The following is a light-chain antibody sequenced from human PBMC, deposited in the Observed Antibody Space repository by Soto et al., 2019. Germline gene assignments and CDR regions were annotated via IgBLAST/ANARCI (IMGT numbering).Light chain of an antibody. CDR1: QGIRKD. V-gene: IGKV1-17*01. CDR2: AAS. CDR3: LQHKSYPLT. J-gene: IGKJ4*01. Sequence: DIQMTQSPSTLSASVGDRVTITCRASQGIRKDLGWYQQQPGKAPKRLIYAASSLQSGVPSRFSGSGAATEFTPTISRLQDEDFATYYCLQHKSYPLTFGGGTKVDIK.